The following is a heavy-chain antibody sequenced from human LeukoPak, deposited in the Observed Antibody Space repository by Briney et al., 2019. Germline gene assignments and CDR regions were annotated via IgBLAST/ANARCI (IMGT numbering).Heavy chain of an antibody. D-gene: IGHD3-3*01. CDR2: IYYSGST. J-gene: IGHJ5*02. CDR1: GGSISSSSYY. V-gene: IGHV4-39*07. CDR3: ARGRKRGVTIFGVVIPRNWFDP. Sequence: SETLSLTCTVSGGSISSSSYYWGWIRQPPGKGLEWIGSIYYSGSTNYNPSLKSRVTISVDTSKNQFSLKLSSVTAADTAVYYCARGRKRGVTIFGVVIPRNWFDPWGQGTLVTVSS.